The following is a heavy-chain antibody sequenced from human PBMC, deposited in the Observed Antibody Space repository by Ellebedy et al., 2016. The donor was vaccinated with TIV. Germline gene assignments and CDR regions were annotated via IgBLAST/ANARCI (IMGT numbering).Heavy chain of an antibody. D-gene: IGHD3-10*01. V-gene: IGHV1-69*13. J-gene: IGHJ4*02. CDR1: GYTFTSFG. CDR2: IIPIFRTP. CDR3: ASPAITLFQGVIKLDY. Sequence: ASVKVSCKASGYTFTSFGISWVRQAPGQGLEWMGGIIPIFRTPKYAQKFQGRVTFSADESTSTAYMELSSLRSEDTAVYYCASPAITLFQGVIKLDYWGQGTLVTVSS.